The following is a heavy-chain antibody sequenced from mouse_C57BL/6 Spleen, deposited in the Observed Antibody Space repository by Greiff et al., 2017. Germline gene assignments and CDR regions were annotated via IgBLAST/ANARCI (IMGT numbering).Heavy chain of an antibody. V-gene: IGHV5-12*01. J-gene: IGHJ4*01. Sequence: DVKLVESGGGLVQPGGSLKLSCAASGFTFSDYYMYWVRQTPEKRLEWVAYISNGGGSTYYPDTVKGRFTISRDNAKNTLYLQMSRLKSEDTAMYYCARDGTTGVYAMDYWGQGTSVTVSS. CDR2: ISNGGGST. CDR3: ARDGTTGVYAMDY. D-gene: IGHD1-1*01. CDR1: GFTFSDYY.